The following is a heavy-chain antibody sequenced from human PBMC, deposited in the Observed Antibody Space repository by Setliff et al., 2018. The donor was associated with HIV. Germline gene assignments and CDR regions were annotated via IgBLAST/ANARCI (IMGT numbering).Heavy chain of an antibody. CDR2: ISAYSGNR. D-gene: IGHD3-22*01. V-gene: IGHV1-18*01. CDR1: GYTFISNG. CDR3: GVGXGYYYGVVVY. J-gene: IGHJ4*02. Sequence: ASVKVSCKASGYTFISNGXXXVRQAPGQGLEWMGWISAYSGNRNYAQKLQGRVTMPTDTSTSTAYMELTRLRXXDTAXXYCGVGXGYYYGVVVYWGQGTLVTVSS.